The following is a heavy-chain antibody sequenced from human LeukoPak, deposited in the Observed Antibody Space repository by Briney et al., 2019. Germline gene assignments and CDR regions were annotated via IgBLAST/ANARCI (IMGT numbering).Heavy chain of an antibody. V-gene: IGHV4-59*01. D-gene: IGHD1-1*01. Sequence: PSEILSLTCTVSGDSISSYYWSWIRQPPGKGLEWIGYIYGSGSTNYNPSLKSRVTISLDTSKNQFSLKLRSVTAADTALYYCARGNPVATTGTQGGWFDPWGQGTLVTVSS. CDR2: IYGSGST. CDR3: ARGNPVATTGTQGGWFDP. J-gene: IGHJ5*02. CDR1: GDSISSYY.